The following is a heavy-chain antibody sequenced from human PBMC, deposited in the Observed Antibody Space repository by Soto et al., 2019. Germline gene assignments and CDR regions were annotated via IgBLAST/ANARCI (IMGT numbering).Heavy chain of an antibody. CDR3: AKVWGEDGYCSRTSCLYYFHH. Sequence: EVQLLESGGGLVQPGGSLRLSCEASGFTFSTSAMSWVRQAPGKGLEWVSTISDSGSTYYADSVKGRFTISRDNSKNTXXXXXXXXXXXXXAVFYCAKVWGEDGYCSRTSCLYYFHHWGQGTLVTVSS. D-gene: IGHD2-2*03. CDR1: GFTFSTSA. CDR2: ISDSGST. V-gene: IGHV3-23*01. J-gene: IGHJ4*02.